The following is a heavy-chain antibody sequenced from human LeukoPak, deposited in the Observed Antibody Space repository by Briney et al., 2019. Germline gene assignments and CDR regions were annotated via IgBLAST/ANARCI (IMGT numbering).Heavy chain of an antibody. CDR1: GFTFSSYS. Sequence: GGSLQISCVASGFTFSSYSMNWVRQAPGKGLEWVSSISGSSSYIYYADSVKGRFTISRDNAKNSLYLQMNSLRAEDTAVFYCARAPAREYQLLLGYWGQGTLVTVSS. D-gene: IGHD2-2*01. V-gene: IGHV3-21*01. J-gene: IGHJ4*02. CDR3: ARAPAREYQLLLGY. CDR2: ISGSSSYI.